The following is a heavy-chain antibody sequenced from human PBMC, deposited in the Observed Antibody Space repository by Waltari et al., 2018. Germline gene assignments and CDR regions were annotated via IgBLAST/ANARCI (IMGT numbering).Heavy chain of an antibody. CDR3: AKTQYDFWSAYFDY. V-gene: IGHV1-3*01. CDR1: GSTFTKYS. Sequence: QVYLVQSGAELKKPGASVKVSFKASGSTFTKYSMHWVRQAPGQGLEWMGWIHGGNGNTKYSKKFQDRLSISQDTSATTVYMELSSLTSEDTAVYYCAKTQYDFWSAYFDYWGQGTLVTVSS. D-gene: IGHD3-3*01. CDR2: IHGGNGNT. J-gene: IGHJ4*02.